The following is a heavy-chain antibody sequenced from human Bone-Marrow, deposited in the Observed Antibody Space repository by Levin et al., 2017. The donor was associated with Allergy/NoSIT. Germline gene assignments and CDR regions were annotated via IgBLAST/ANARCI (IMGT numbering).Heavy chain of an antibody. Sequence: ASVKVSCEASGYSFTGYYINWVRQAPGQGLEWMGWFNPFTGATYYAQRFQGRITMTRDSSFSTAYMELTRLNSDDTAVYYCASPALPNQVGAPFRPYDAFDIWGQGTMVTVSS. CDR3: ASPALPNQVGAPFRPYDAFDI. V-gene: IGHV1-2*02. J-gene: IGHJ3*02. CDR1: GYSFTGYY. CDR2: FNPFTGAT. D-gene: IGHD1-26*01.